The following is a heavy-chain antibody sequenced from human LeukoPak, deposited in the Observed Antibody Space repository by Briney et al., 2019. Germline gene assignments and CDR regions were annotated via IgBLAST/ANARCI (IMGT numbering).Heavy chain of an antibody. CDR3: ARGSITMVRGVMPIDY. V-gene: IGHV3-21*01. Sequence: GGALRVSCAASGFTFSSYSMNWVRQAPGKGLEWVSSISSSSSYIYYADSVKGRFTISRDNAKNSLYLQMNSLRAEDTAVYYCARGSITMVRGVMPIDYWGQGTLVTVSS. CDR2: ISSSSSYI. D-gene: IGHD3-10*01. J-gene: IGHJ4*02. CDR1: GFTFSSYS.